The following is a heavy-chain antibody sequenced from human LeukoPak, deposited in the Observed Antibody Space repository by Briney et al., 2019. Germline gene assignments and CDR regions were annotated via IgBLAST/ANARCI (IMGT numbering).Heavy chain of an antibody. CDR1: GFTFSSNW. CDR2: IKQDGSEK. D-gene: IGHD6-19*01. CDR3: ARDYGSGSLHDDY. Sequence: GGSLRLSCAASGFTFSSNWMSWVRQAPGKGREWVANIKQDGSEKYYADSVKGRFTISRDNAKNSLYLQMNSLRAEDTAVYYCARDYGSGSLHDDYWGQGTLVTVSS. V-gene: IGHV3-7*01. J-gene: IGHJ4*02.